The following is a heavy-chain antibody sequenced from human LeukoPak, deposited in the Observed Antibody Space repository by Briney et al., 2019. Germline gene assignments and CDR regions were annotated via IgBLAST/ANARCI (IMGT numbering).Heavy chain of an antibody. CDR2: IAHERTT. CDR1: GGSIDITNY. CDR3: TRENRPFCPFAH. D-gene: IGHD2/OR15-2a*01. Sequence: KPPVTLSLACGVSGGSIDITNYWSWVRQAPGRGLEWIGEIAHERTTNYTASLRSRVVMSFDRANNNFSLILTYVTAADTAVYYCTRENRPFCPFAHWGPGVLVTDSS. J-gene: IGHJ4*02. V-gene: IGHV4-4*03.